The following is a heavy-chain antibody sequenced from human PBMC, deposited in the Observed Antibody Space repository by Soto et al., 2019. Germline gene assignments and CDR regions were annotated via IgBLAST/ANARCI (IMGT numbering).Heavy chain of an antibody. D-gene: IGHD6-13*01. CDR1: GGSISSYY. Sequence: ASETLSLTCTVSGGSISSYYWSWIRQPPGKGLEWIGYIYYSGSTNYNPSLKSRVTISVDTSKNQFSLKLSSVTAADTAVYYCARGRKMRGIAAAPAFDIWGQGTMVTVSS. CDR2: IYYSGST. CDR3: ARGRKMRGIAAAPAFDI. V-gene: IGHV4-59*01. J-gene: IGHJ3*02.